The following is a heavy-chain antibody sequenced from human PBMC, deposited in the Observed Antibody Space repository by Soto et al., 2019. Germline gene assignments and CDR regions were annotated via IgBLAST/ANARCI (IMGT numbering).Heavy chain of an antibody. J-gene: IGHJ4*02. CDR3: ARETPLITIFGGAKRLRPFDY. Sequence: GTSVKLSCKAPRVAFSSCASRWVRQSPEQGLEWMGGIIPIFGTANYAQKFQGRVTITADESTSTAYMELSSLRSEDTAVYYCARETPLITIFGGAKRLRPFDYWGQGTLVTVSS. CDR1: RVAFSSCA. CDR2: IIPIFGTA. D-gene: IGHD3-3*01. V-gene: IGHV1-69*13.